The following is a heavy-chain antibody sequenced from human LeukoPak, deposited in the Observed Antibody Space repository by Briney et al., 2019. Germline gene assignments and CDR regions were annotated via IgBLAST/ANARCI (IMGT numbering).Heavy chain of an antibody. CDR2: IYSGGSST. CDR1: GFTVSTNY. Sequence: GGSLRLSCTASGFTVSTNYMSWVRQAPGKGLEWVSVIYSGGSSTYYADSVKGRFTISRDKSKNTLYLQMNSLRAEDTAVYYCARGPAGYSGYDYADFWGQGTLVTVSS. V-gene: IGHV3-66*01. D-gene: IGHD5-12*01. J-gene: IGHJ4*02. CDR3: ARGPAGYSGYDYADF.